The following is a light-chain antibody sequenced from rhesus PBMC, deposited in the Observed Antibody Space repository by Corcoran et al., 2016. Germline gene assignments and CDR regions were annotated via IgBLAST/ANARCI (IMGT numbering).Light chain of an antibody. Sequence: EIVMTQSPATLSLSPGERATLSCRASQSVSSSLAWYQQQPGQAPRLLIYGASSRATGIPDRCSGSGSGTDFTITISSLEPEDVAVYYCLQHSNWPYSFGQGTKVEIK. J-gene: IGKJ2*01. CDR3: LQHSNWPYS. CDR1: QSVSSS. CDR2: GAS. V-gene: IGKV3-24*01.